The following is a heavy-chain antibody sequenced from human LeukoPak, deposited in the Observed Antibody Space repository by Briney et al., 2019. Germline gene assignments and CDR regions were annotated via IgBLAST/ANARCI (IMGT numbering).Heavy chain of an antibody. CDR3: AREGRRAAAGFDY. J-gene: IGHJ4*02. CDR1: GGSISSSSYY. Sequence: SETLSLTCTVSGGSISSSSYYWGWIRQPPGKGLEWIGSIYYSGSTYYNPSLKSRVTISVDTSKNQFSLKLSSVTAADTAVYYCAREGRRAAAGFDYWGQGTLVTVSS. CDR2: IYYSGST. V-gene: IGHV4-39*02. D-gene: IGHD6-13*01.